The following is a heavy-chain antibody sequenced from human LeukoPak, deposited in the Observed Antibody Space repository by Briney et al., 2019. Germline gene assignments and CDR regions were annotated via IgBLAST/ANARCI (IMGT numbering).Heavy chain of an antibody. CDR3: ARGTVAPGER. D-gene: IGHD3-16*01. Sequence: GGSLRLSCAASGVTFTSHWMSRVRQAPGKGPEWVANINPDGSEKVYVDSVRGRFTISRDNAKNSLYLQVNSLRSEDTAMYHCARGTVAPGERWGQGTLVTVSS. CDR2: INPDGSEK. V-gene: IGHV3-7*01. CDR1: GVTFTSHW. J-gene: IGHJ4*02.